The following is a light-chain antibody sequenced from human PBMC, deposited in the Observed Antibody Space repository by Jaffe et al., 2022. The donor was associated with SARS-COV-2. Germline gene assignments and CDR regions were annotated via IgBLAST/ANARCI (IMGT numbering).Light chain of an antibody. V-gene: IGLV1-40*01. J-gene: IGLJ2*01. Sequence: QSVLTQPPSVSGAPGQGVTISCTGSSSNIGTNYYVHWYQVLAGAAPKLLIYEDSKRPLGVPGRFSASKSGTSASLAITGLQAEDEGFYYCQCYDRTVSAYVVFGGGTKLTVL. CDR1: SSNIGTNYY. CDR2: EDS. CDR3: QCYDRTVSAYVV.